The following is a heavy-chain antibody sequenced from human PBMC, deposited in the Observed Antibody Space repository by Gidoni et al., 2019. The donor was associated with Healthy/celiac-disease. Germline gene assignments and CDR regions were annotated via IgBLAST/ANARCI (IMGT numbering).Heavy chain of an antibody. V-gene: IGHV3-21*01. Sequence: EVQLVESGGGLVKPGGSLRLSCAASGFTFSSYSMHWVRQAPGKGLEWVSSISSSSSYIYYADSVKGRFTISRDNAKNSLYLQMNSLRAEDTAVYYCARTLHYDILTGSPRYGMDVWGQGTTVTVSS. J-gene: IGHJ6*02. CDR3: ARTLHYDILTGSPRYGMDV. CDR1: GFTFSSYS. D-gene: IGHD3-9*01. CDR2: ISSSSSYI.